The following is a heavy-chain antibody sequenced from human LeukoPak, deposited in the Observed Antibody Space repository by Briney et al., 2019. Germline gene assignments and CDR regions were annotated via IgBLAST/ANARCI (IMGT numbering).Heavy chain of an antibody. J-gene: IGHJ5*02. D-gene: IGHD6-13*01. CDR3: AREDIAVAGTNWFDP. V-gene: IGHV3-21*01. CDR1: GFTFSNYT. CDR2: ITTSGSYI. Sequence: GGSLRLSCAASGFTFSNYTMNWVRQAPGKGLEWVSSITTSGSYIYYADSVQGRFTISRDNAKNSLYLHMNSLRAEDTAVYYCAREDIAVAGTNWFDPWGQGTLVTVSS.